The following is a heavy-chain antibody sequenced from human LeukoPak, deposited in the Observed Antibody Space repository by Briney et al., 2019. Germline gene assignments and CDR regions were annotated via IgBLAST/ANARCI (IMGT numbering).Heavy chain of an antibody. CDR2: IIPIFGTA. CDR1: GGTFSSYA. Sequence: GASVKVSCKASGGTFSSYAISWVRRAPGQGLEWMGRIIPIFGTANYAQKFQGRVTITTDESTSTAYMELSSLRSEDTAVYYCAREGNAAAGTGGYYYYMDVWGKGTTVTVSS. D-gene: IGHD6-13*01. V-gene: IGHV1-69*05. CDR3: AREGNAAAGTGGYYYYMDV. J-gene: IGHJ6*03.